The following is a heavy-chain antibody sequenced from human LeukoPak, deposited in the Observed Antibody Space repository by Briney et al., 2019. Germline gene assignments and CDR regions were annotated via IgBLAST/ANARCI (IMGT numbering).Heavy chain of an antibody. J-gene: IGHJ3*02. D-gene: IGHD3-22*01. Sequence: VSVKVSCKASGYTFTGYYMHWVRQAPGQGLEWMGWINPNSGGTNYTQKFQGRVTMTRDTSISTAYMELSRLRSDDTAVYYCARDSFPGRYYEGAFDIWGQGTMVTVSS. CDR2: INPNSGGT. V-gene: IGHV1-2*02. CDR3: ARDSFPGRYYEGAFDI. CDR1: GYTFTGYY.